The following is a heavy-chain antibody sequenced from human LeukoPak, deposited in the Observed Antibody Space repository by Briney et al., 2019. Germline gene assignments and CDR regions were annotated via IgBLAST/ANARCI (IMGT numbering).Heavy chain of an antibody. Sequence: PGGSLRLSCAVSRFTLSSCWMTSARQSPGRRLEWVPNIKEDGSETYYVDSVKGRFTVSRDNAENSLYLQMSSLRAKDTGIDYCSADHDYDSTAYRAYAFWGLGTLVTVSS. D-gene: IGHD3-22*01. V-gene: IGHV3-7*03. CDR1: RFTLSSCW. CDR2: IKEDGSET. J-gene: IGHJ1*01. CDR3: SADHDYDSTAYRAYAF.